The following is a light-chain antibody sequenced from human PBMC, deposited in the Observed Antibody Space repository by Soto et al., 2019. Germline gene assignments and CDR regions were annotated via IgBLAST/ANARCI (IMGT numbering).Light chain of an antibody. J-gene: IGLJ1*01. CDR3: TSYTSSSTPYV. Sequence: QSALTQPASMSGSPGQSITISCAGTSSDVGGYTYVSWYQQHPGKAPKLMIYDVSNRPSGVSNRFSGSKSGNTASLTISGLQAEDEAEYYCTSYTSSSTPYVFGGGTKVTVL. CDR1: SSDVGGYTY. CDR2: DVS. V-gene: IGLV2-14*01.